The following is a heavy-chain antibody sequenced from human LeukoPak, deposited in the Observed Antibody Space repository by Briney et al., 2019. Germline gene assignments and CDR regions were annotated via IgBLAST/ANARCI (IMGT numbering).Heavy chain of an antibody. CDR1: GGTFSSYA. CDR3: ATPRIYCGGDCYPDAFDI. CDR2: IIPISGIA. Sequence: ASVNVSCKASGGTFSSYAISWVRQAPGQGLEWMGRIIPISGIANYAQKFQGRVTITADKSTSTAYTELSSLRSEDTAVYYCATPRIYCGGDCYPDAFDIWGQGTMVTVSS. D-gene: IGHD2-21*02. V-gene: IGHV1-69*04. J-gene: IGHJ3*02.